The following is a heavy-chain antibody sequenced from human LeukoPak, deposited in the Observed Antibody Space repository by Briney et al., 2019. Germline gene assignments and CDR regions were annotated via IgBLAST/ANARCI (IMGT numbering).Heavy chain of an antibody. CDR3: ARHWSHSVAQFGRSYWFDP. J-gene: IGHJ5*02. CDR1: GGSISGYY. Sequence: SETLSLTCIDSGGSISGYYWSWIRQPARKRLEYIGHMDTSGHTNYNSSLMSRVTMSVDTSKNQFSLRLTSVTAADTAVYYCARHWSHSVAQFGRSYWFDPWGQGTLVTVSS. V-gene: IGHV4-4*07. CDR2: MDTSGHT. D-gene: IGHD2-15*01.